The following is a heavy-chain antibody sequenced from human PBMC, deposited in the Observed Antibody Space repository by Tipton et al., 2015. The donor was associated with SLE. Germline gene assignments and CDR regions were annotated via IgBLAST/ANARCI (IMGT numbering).Heavy chain of an antibody. CDR3: ARDLQQLLEY. D-gene: IGHD4-11*01. CDR1: GFTVSRSW. CDR2: IKEDGSEK. J-gene: IGHJ4*01. V-gene: IGHV3-7*01. Sequence: SLRLSCAASGFTVSRSWMSWVRQAPGKGLEWVATIKEDGSEKYYVDSVKGRFTTSRDNAKNSLYLQLNSLRDDDTAVYFCARDLQQLLEYWGRGTLVTVSS.